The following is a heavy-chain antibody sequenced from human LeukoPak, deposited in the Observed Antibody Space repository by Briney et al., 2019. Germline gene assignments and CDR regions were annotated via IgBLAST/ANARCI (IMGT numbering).Heavy chain of an antibody. J-gene: IGHJ4*02. Sequence: GGSLRLSCAASGFTFSSYSMNWVRQAPGKGLEWVSAISGSGGSTYYADSVKGRFTISRDNSKNTLYLQMNSLRAEDTAVYYCAKSWYCSSTSCPHHNFDYWGQGTLVTVSS. V-gene: IGHV3-23*01. CDR1: GFTFSSYS. D-gene: IGHD2-2*01. CDR2: ISGSGGST. CDR3: AKSWYCSSTSCPHHNFDY.